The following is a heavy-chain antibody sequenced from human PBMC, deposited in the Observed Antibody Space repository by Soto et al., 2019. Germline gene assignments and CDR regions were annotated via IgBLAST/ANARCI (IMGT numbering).Heavy chain of an antibody. Sequence: GGSLRLSCAASGFTFSSYWMHWVRQAPGKGLVWVSRINSDGSSTSYADSVKGRFTISRDNAKNTLYLQMNSLRAEDTAVYYCARWLVRGVIADYYYGMDVWGQGTTVPVSS. CDR2: INSDGSST. CDR3: ARWLVRGVIADYYYGMDV. CDR1: GFTFSSYW. D-gene: IGHD3-10*01. V-gene: IGHV3-74*01. J-gene: IGHJ6*02.